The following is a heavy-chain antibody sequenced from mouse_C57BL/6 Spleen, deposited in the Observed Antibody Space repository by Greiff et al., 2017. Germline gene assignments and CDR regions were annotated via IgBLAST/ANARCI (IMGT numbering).Heavy chain of an antibody. J-gene: IGHJ4*01. CDR2: IYPRSGNT. CDR1: GYTFTSYG. D-gene: IGHD2-3*01. Sequence: QVHVKQSGAELARPGASVKLSCKASGYTFTSYGISWVKQRTGQGLEWIGEIYPRSGNTYYNEKFQGKATLTADKSSSTAYMELRSLTSEDSAVYFCARYDDYLYYAMDYWGQGTSVTVSS. CDR3: ARYDDYLYYAMDY. V-gene: IGHV1-81*01.